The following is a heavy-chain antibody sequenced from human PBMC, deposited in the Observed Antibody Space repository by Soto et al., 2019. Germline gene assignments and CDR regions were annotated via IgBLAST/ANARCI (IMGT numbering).Heavy chain of an antibody. CDR2: IYYSGST. Sequence: SETLSLTCTVSGGSISSGGYYWSWIRQHPGKGLEWIGYIYYSGSTYYNPSLKSRVTISVDTSKNQFSLKLSSVTAADTAVYYCARESYGGYEGSEIGVDYWGQGTLVTVSS. J-gene: IGHJ4*02. CDR1: GGSISSGGYY. CDR3: ARESYGGYEGSEIGVDY. V-gene: IGHV4-31*03. D-gene: IGHD4-17*01.